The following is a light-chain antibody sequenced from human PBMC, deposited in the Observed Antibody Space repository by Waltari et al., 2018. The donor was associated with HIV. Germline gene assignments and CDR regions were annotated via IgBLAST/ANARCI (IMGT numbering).Light chain of an antibody. Sequence: EIVMTQSPATLSVSPGERAPLSCRASQSVSSNLAWYQQKPGQAPRLLIYGASTRATGIPARFSGSGSGTEFTLTISSLQSEDFAVYYCQQYNNWPPEVTFGGGIKVEIK. CDR1: QSVSSN. J-gene: IGKJ4*01. V-gene: IGKV3-15*01. CDR2: GAS. CDR3: QQYNNWPPEVT.